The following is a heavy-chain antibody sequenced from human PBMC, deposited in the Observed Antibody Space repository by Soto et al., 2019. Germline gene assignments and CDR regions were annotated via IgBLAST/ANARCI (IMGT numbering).Heavy chain of an antibody. CDR1: GFTFTSSA. CDR2: IVVGSGNT. Sequence: GASVKVSCKASGFTFTSSAVQWVRQARGQRLEWIGWIVVGSGNTNYAQKFQERVTTTRDMSTSTAYMELSSLRSEDTAVYYCAAELWFGELLENWFDSWGQGTLVTVSS. J-gene: IGHJ5*01. CDR3: AAELWFGELLENWFDS. D-gene: IGHD3-10*01. V-gene: IGHV1-58*01.